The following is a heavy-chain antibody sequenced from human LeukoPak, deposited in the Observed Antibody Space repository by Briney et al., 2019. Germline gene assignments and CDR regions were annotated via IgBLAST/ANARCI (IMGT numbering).Heavy chain of an antibody. CDR3: AREYFGRSTSYSSFFAY. CDR1: GYPFTGHY. V-gene: IGHV1-2*02. CDR2: INPDSGGG. Sequence: ASVKVSCKASGYPFTGHYIHWLRRAPGQRPEYMGWINPDSGGGFESNNFQGRVTMTRDTSINTPYLELSRLRPDDTAVYYCAREYFGRSTSYSSFFAYWGQGTLVTVSS. J-gene: IGHJ4*02. D-gene: IGHD2-21*01.